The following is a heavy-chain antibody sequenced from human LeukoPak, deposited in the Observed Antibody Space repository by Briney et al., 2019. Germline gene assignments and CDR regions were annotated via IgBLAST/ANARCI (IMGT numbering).Heavy chain of an antibody. V-gene: IGHV4-39*01. CDR3: ARHNFYVAVAGPKGNSFDP. J-gene: IGHJ5*02. Sequence: SETLSLTCIVSGGPIRSSSYYWGWIRQPPGKGLGWIGRIYYSGSTCCNPSLKSRVTISVATSKTQFSLKLSSVTAADTAVYYCARHNFYVAVAGPKGNSFDPWGQGTLVTVSS. CDR2: IYYSGST. CDR1: GGPIRSSSYY. D-gene: IGHD6-19*01.